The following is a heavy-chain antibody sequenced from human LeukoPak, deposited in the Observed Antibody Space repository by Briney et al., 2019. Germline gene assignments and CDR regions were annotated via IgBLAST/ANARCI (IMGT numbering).Heavy chain of an antibody. CDR3: AKDRAEVVVPAATYYNYMDV. V-gene: IGHV3-30*18. Sequence: GGSLRLSCAVSGFTFSSYAMHWVRQAPGKGLEWVALISYDGSNKYYADSVKGRFTISRDNSKNTLYLQMNSLRVEDTAVYYCAKDRAEVVVPAATYYNYMDVWGKGTTVTISS. D-gene: IGHD2-2*01. CDR1: GFTFSSYA. CDR2: ISYDGSNK. J-gene: IGHJ6*03.